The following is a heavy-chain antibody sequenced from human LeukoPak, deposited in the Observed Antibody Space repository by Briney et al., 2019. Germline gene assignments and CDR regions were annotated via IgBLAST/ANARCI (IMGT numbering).Heavy chain of an antibody. Sequence: PSETLSLTCTVSGGSISSSSYYWGWLRQPPGTGLEWIGSIYYSGSTYYNPSLKSRVTISVDTSKNQFSLKLSSVTAADTAVYYCARLRTAVAVFDYWGQGTLVTVSS. V-gene: IGHV4-39*01. CDR2: IYYSGST. J-gene: IGHJ4*02. D-gene: IGHD6-19*01. CDR1: GGSISSSSYY. CDR3: ARLRTAVAVFDY.